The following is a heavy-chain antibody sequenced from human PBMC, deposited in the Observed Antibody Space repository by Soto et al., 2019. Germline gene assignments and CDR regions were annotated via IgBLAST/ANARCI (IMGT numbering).Heavy chain of an antibody. J-gene: IGHJ6*02. V-gene: IGHV1-69*13. Sequence: GASVKVSCKASGGTFSSYAISWVRQAPGQGLERMGGMIPIFGTANYAQKFQGRVTITADESTSTAYMELSSLRSEDTAVYYCARVLSDGSGSPPYYYYGMDVWGQGTTVTVSS. CDR1: GGTFSSYA. CDR2: MIPIFGTA. D-gene: IGHD3-10*01. CDR3: ARVLSDGSGSPPYYYYGMDV.